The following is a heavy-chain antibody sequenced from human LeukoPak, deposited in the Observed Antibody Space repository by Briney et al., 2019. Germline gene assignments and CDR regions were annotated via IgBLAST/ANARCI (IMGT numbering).Heavy chain of an antibody. J-gene: IGHJ4*02. CDR1: GYTFTSYD. V-gene: IGHV1-8*01. Sequence: ASVKVSCKASGYTFTSYDVNWVRQATGQGLEWMGWMNPNSGNTGYAQKFQGRVTMTRNTSINTAYMELSSLRSEDTAMYYCARGVWARNDAYYLDYWGQGTLVTVSS. CDR3: ARGVWARNDAYYLDY. D-gene: IGHD3-16*01. CDR2: MNPNSGNT.